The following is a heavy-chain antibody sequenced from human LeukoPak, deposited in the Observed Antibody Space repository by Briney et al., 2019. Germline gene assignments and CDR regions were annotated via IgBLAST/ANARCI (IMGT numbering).Heavy chain of an antibody. CDR2: MNPNSGNT. D-gene: IGHD3-3*01. J-gene: IGHJ3*02. CDR1: GYTFTSYD. CDR3: ARGRTGYDFWSGYLNGDAFDI. V-gene: IGHV1-8*01. Sequence: GASVKVSCKASGYTFTSYDINWVRQATGQGLEWMGWMNPNSGNTGYAQKFQGRVTMTRNTSISTAYMELSSLRSEDTAVYYCARGRTGYDFWSGYLNGDAFDIWCKGTMFNVSS.